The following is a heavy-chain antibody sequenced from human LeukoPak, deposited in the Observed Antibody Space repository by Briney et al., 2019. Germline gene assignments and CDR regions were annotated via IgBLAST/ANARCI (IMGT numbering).Heavy chain of an antibody. Sequence: GWSLRLSCAASGFTFSGSAMHWVRQASGKGLEWVGRIRSKANSYATAYAASVKGRFTISRDDSKNTAYLQMNSLKTEDTAVYYCTRPTGGDCSGGSCYSPDYYGMDVWGQGTTVTVSS. J-gene: IGHJ6*02. CDR2: IRSKANSYAT. CDR1: GFTFSGSA. CDR3: TRPTGGDCSGGSCYSPDYYGMDV. D-gene: IGHD2-15*01. V-gene: IGHV3-73*01.